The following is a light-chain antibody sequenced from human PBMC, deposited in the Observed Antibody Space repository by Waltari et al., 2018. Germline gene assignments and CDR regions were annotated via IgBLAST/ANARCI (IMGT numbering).Light chain of an antibody. CDR1: QSVSSSY. CDR2: GAS. J-gene: IGKJ2*01. Sequence: EIVLTQSPGTLSLSPGERATLSCRASQSVSSSYLAWYQQKPGQAPRLLIYGASSRANGIPDRFSGSGSGTDFILTISRLEPEDFAVYYCQQYGSSYTFGQGTNLEIK. CDR3: QQYGSSYT. V-gene: IGKV3-20*01.